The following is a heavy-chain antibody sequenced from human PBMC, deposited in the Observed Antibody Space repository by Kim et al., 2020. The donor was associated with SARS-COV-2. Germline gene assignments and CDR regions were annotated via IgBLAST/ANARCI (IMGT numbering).Heavy chain of an antibody. J-gene: IGHJ3*02. Sequence: YYNPSLKSRVTVTVDTSKNPFSLKLSSVTAADTAVYYCARASRAVAAFDIWGQGTMVTVSS. CDR3: ARASRAVAAFDI. V-gene: IGHV4-31*02. D-gene: IGHD6-13*01.